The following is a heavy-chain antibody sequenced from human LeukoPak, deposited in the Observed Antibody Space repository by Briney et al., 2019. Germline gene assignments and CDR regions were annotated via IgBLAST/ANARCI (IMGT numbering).Heavy chain of an antibody. Sequence: SETLSLTCTVSGGSISSYYWSWIRQPPGKGLEWIGYIYYSGSTNYNPSLKSRVTISVDTSKNQFSLKLSSVTAADTAVYYCARINYYDGDDNWGQGTLVTVSS. CDR2: IYYSGST. CDR3: ARINYYDGDDN. V-gene: IGHV4-59*12. D-gene: IGHD3-16*01. CDR1: GGSISSYY. J-gene: IGHJ4*02.